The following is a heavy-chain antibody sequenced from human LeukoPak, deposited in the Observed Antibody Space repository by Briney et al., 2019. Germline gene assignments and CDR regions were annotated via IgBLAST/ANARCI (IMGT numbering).Heavy chain of an antibody. CDR3: ATPKGEQRYYFDY. V-gene: IGHV1-24*01. D-gene: IGHD6-25*01. CDR2: FDPEDGET. Sequence: ASVKVSCKVSGYTLTELSMHWVRQAPGKGLEWMGGFDPEDGETIYAQKFQGRVTMTEGTSTDTAYMELSSLRSEDTAVYYCATPKGEQRYYFDYWGQGTLVTVSS. J-gene: IGHJ4*02. CDR1: GYTLTELS.